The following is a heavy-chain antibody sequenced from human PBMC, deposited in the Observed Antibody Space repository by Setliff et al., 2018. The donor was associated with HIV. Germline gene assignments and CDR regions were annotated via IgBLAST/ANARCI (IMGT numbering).Heavy chain of an antibody. Sequence: ASVKVSCKASGYTFTSYAMHWVRQAPGQRLEWMGWIHAGNGYTKYSQKFQGRVTFTRDTSASAAYLELSSLRSEDTAVYYCARGRLRNYFDYWGQGTLVTVSS. CDR1: GYTFTSYA. J-gene: IGHJ4*02. CDR3: ARGRLRNYFDY. V-gene: IGHV1-3*01. D-gene: IGHD2-8*01. CDR2: IHAGNGYT.